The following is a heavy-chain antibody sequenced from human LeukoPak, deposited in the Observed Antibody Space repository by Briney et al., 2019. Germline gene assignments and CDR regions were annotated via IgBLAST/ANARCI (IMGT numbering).Heavy chain of an antibody. CDR3: ARSETYYYDSSVAFDI. J-gene: IGHJ3*02. V-gene: IGHV3-33*01. CDR2: IWYDGSNK. CDR1: GFTFSSYG. Sequence: GGSLRLSCAASGFTFSSYGMHWVRQAPGKGLEWVAVIWYDGSNKYYADSVKGRFTISRDNSKNTLYLQMNSLRAEDTAVYYCARSETYYYDSSVAFDIWGQGTMVTVSS. D-gene: IGHD3-22*01.